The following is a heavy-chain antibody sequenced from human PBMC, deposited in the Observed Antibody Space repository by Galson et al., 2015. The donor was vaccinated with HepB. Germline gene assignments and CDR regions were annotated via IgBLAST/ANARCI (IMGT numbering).Heavy chain of an antibody. J-gene: IGHJ4*02. CDR2: IWYDGSNK. CDR3: VRWTSSYLDY. D-gene: IGHD6-6*01. V-gene: IGHV3-33*01. CDR1: GFTFGNYG. Sequence: SLRLSCAASGFTFGNYGMHWVRQAPGKGLEWVALIWYDGSNKYYADSVNGRFTISRDNSKNPVYIQMNSLRAEDKAVYYCVRWTSSYLDYWGQGTLVPVSS.